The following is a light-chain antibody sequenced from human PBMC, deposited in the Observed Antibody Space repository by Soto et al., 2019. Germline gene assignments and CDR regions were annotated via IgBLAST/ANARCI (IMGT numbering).Light chain of an antibody. CDR2: GAS. Sequence: EVVLTQSPATLSVSPGDRATLSCRASQSVSRNLAWYQQKPGQAPRLLIYGASTRATGVPARFSGSGSATEFTLSISSLQSEDFAVYYCQQYNNWPQTFGQGTKVEIK. V-gene: IGKV3-15*01. CDR1: QSVSRN. J-gene: IGKJ1*01. CDR3: QQYNNWPQT.